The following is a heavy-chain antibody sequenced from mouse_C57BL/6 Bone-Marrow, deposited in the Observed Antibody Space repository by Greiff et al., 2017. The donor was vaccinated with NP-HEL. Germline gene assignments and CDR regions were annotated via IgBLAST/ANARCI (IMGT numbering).Heavy chain of an antibody. D-gene: IGHD2-12*01. CDR2: ISDGGSYT. CDR3: ARGNCYIFAY. CDR1: GFTFSSYA. Sequence: EVQLVESGGGLVKPGGSLKLSCAASGFTFSSYAMSWVRQTPEKRLEWVATISDGGSYTYYPDNVKGRFTISRDNAKNNLYLQMSHLKSEDTAMYYCARGNCYIFAYGRQGTLVTVSA. V-gene: IGHV5-4*01. J-gene: IGHJ3*01.